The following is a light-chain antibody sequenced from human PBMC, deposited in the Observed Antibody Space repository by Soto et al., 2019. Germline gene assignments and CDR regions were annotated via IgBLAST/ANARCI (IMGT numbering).Light chain of an antibody. CDR2: DAS. CDR1: QSVSSY. Sequence: EIVLTQSPGTLSLSPGETATLSCRASQSVSSYLAWYQQKPGQAPRLLIYDASNRATGIPARFSGSGSGTDFTLTSSSLEPEDFAVYYCQHRSNWPITFGQGTRLEIK. J-gene: IGKJ5*01. V-gene: IGKV3-11*01. CDR3: QHRSNWPIT.